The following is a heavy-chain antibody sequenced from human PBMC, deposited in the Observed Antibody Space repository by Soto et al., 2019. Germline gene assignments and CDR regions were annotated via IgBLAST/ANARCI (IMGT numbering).Heavy chain of an antibody. V-gene: IGHV4-39*01. D-gene: IGHD6-25*01. CDR1: GGSITGSSHF. Sequence: SETLSLTCSASGGSITGSSHFWGWVRQPPGKGLEWIGTIYFTGNTYYTPSLKSRLTMSIDTSKNEFSLRLNSVTAADTAVYYCAGQTFTIAAASYGRSNWFDPWGPGTLVTVSS. CDR2: IYFTGNT. CDR3: AGQTFTIAAASYGRSNWFDP. J-gene: IGHJ5*02.